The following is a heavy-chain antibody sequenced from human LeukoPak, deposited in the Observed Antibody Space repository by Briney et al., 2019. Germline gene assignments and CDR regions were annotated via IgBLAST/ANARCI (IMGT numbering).Heavy chain of an antibody. J-gene: IGHJ4*02. CDR2: ISSEGSEK. CDR3: ARETLYYYDSSGYPLDY. CDR1: GFSFSSYG. D-gene: IGHD3-22*01. Sequence: PGGSLRLSCAASGFSFSSYGMHWVRQAPGKGLEWVAVISSEGSEKFYGDSVKGRFTISRDNAKNSLYLQMNSLRAEDTAEYYCARETLYYYDSSGYPLDYWGQGTLVTVSS. V-gene: IGHV3-30*03.